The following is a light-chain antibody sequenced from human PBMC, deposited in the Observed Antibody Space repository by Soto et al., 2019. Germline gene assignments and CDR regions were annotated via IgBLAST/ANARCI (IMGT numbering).Light chain of an antibody. Sequence: DSQMTQSPSSVSAYVGDRVPLTGGASQDISTWLAWYQQKPGKAPKXXIYAASSLQSGVPSRFSGSGFGTDFTLTISSLQPEDFATYYCQQANSFPLTFGGGTKVDIK. CDR3: QQANSFPLT. J-gene: IGKJ4*01. V-gene: IGKV1-12*01. CDR2: AAS. CDR1: QDISTW.